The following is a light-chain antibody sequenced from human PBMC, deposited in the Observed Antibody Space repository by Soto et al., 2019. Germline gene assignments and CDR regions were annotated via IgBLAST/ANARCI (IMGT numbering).Light chain of an antibody. V-gene: IGKV1-5*01. CDR2: YAS. CDR1: QSISTW. J-gene: IGKJ3*01. CDR3: EQYNSFSGVI. Sequence: DIQMTQSPSTLSASVGDRVTITCRASQSISTWLAWYQQKPGKAPKLLIYYASILESGVPSRFSGSGSGTVFTLTISGLQPHDFASHYGEQYNSFSGVIFGPGTKVDI.